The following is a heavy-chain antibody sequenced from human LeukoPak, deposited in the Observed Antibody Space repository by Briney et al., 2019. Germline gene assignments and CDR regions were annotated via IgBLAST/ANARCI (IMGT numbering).Heavy chain of an antibody. CDR2: ISSSSSYI. D-gene: IGHD1-1*01. V-gene: IGHV3-21*01. CDR3: ARDRLLEDRDYSYYYYMDV. J-gene: IGHJ6*03. Sequence: GGSLRLSCTVSGFTFSTYTINWVRQAPGKGLEWVSSISSSSSYIYYADSVKGRFTISRDNAKNSLYLQMNSLRAEDTAVYHCARDRLLEDRDYSYYYYMDVWGKGTTVTVSS. CDR1: GFTFSTYT.